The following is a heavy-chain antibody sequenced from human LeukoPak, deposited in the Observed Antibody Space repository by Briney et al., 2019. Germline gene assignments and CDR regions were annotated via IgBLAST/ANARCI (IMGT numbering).Heavy chain of an antibody. Sequence: GGPLRLSCAASGLTFSKYSMTWVRQAPGKGLEWVSFIDTSSTTMYYTDSVKGRFTISRDNAKNSLYLQMNSLRAEDTAVYYCAIPPLSGTGSSRPLAGVDAWGQGTTVTVSS. CDR2: IDTSSTTM. J-gene: IGHJ6*02. CDR3: AIPPLSGTGSSRPLAGVDA. CDR1: GLTFSKYS. V-gene: IGHV3-48*04. D-gene: IGHD3-10*01.